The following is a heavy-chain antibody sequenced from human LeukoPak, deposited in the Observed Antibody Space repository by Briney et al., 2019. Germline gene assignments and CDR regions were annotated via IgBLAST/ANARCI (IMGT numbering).Heavy chain of an antibody. V-gene: IGHV3-53*01. Sequence: PGGSLRLSCAASGFTLSSYWMHWVRQAPGKGLEWVSVIFSDSSTYYADSVKGRFTISRDNSKNTLYLQMNSLRAEDAAIYFCARTNPQLGVGSFDIWGQGTMVIVSS. CDR2: IFSDSST. D-gene: IGHD5-24*01. J-gene: IGHJ3*02. CDR3: ARTNPQLGVGSFDI. CDR1: GFTLSSYW.